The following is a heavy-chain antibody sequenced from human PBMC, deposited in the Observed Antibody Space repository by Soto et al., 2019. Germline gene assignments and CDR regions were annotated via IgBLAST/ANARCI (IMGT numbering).Heavy chain of an antibody. CDR3: TTDPFARRRGWYSSSWYDRELDY. V-gene: IGHV3-15*01. CDR2: IKSKTDGGTT. D-gene: IGHD6-13*01. Sequence: PGGSLRLSCAASGFTFSNAWMSWVRQAPGKGLEWVGRIKSKTDGGTTDYAAPVKGRFTISRDDSKNTLYLQMNSLKTEDTAVYYCTTDPFARRRGWYSSSWYDRELDYWGQGTLVTVSS. CDR1: GFTFSNAW. J-gene: IGHJ4*02.